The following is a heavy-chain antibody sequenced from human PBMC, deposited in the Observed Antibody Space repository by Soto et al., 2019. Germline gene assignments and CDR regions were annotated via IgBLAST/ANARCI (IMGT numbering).Heavy chain of an antibody. Sequence: QVQLVESGGGVVQPGRSLRLSCAASEFPFSNFGMHWVRQAPGKGLEWVAVIYYDGSNEYYADSVKGRFTISRDNSKNTLYLQMNSLRAEDTAVYYCARVDVVVAADAFDIWGQGTMVTVSS. J-gene: IGHJ3*02. CDR2: IYYDGSNE. CDR3: ARVDVVVAADAFDI. D-gene: IGHD2-15*01. CDR1: EFPFSNFG. V-gene: IGHV3-33*01.